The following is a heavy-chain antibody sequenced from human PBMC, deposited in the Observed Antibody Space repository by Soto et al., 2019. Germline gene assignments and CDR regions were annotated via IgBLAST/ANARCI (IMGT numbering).Heavy chain of an antibody. CDR2: ISSSSSYI. V-gene: IGHV3-21*01. CDR1: GFTFISYS. D-gene: IGHD3-3*01. J-gene: IGHJ3*02. CDR3: ARDCLLCDFCSSSTPDAFDI. Sequence: GGALRLSCAASGFTFISYSMNWVRQAPGKGLEWVSSISSSSSYIYYADSVKGRFTISRDNAKNSLYLQMNSLRAEDTAVYYCARDCLLCDFCSSSTPDAFDIWGQGTMVTVSS.